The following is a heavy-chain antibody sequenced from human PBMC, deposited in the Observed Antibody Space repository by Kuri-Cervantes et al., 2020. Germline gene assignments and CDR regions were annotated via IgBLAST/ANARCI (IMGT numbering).Heavy chain of an antibody. CDR3: ASWGRLGDCYDCSGVP. D-gene: IGHD3-22*01. CDR2: IYYSGST. Sequence: SETLSPTSTVAGGSISTSSYYWGGPRQPPGKGLEWIGSIYYSGSTHYNPSLKSRVTISVDTSKNQFSLKLSSVTAADTAVYYCASWGRLGDCYDCSGVPWGQGTMVTVSS. V-gene: IGHV4-39*01. CDR1: GGSISTSSYY. J-gene: IGHJ5*01.